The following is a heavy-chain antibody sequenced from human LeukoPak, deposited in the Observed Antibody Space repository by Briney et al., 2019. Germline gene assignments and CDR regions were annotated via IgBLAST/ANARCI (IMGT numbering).Heavy chain of an antibody. CDR2: ISSSSSYI. CDR1: GFTFSSYS. J-gene: IGHJ4*01. CDR3: AKGIYSSGWSYFDY. Sequence: GGSLRLSCAASGFTFSSYSMNWVRQAPGKGLEWVSSISSSSSYIYYADSVKGRFTISRDNSKNTLYLQMNSLRAEDTAVYYCAKGIYSSGWSYFDYWGHGSLVTVSS. V-gene: IGHV3-21*04. D-gene: IGHD6-19*01.